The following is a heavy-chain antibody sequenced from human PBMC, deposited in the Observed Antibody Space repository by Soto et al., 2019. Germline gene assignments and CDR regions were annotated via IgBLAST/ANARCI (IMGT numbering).Heavy chain of an antibody. CDR3: AKDTYYHDSSGYYVFDC. J-gene: IGHJ4*02. CDR1: GFTFNSYG. Sequence: GGSLRLCCAASGFTFNSYGIHWVRQDPGQGVEWVAGVSYDGSKQYYTDSVRGRFTISRDNSRNTLDLQMNSLRAEDTAVYYCAKDTYYHDSSGYYVFDCWGQGT. V-gene: IGHV3-30*18. D-gene: IGHD3-22*01. CDR2: VSYDGSKQ.